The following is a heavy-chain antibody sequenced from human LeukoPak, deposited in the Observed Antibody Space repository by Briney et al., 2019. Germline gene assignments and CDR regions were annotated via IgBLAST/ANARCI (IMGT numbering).Heavy chain of an antibody. J-gene: IGHJ5*02. CDR3: ASEGYGTNGVCYLGFDP. D-gene: IGHD2-8*01. Sequence: GASVKVSCKASGGTFSSYAISWVRQAPGQGLEWMGGIIPIFGTANYAQKFHGRVTITTDESTSTAYMELSSLRSGDTAVYYCASEGYGTNGVCYLGFDPWGQGTLVTVSS. CDR2: IIPIFGTA. V-gene: IGHV1-69*05. CDR1: GGTFSSYA.